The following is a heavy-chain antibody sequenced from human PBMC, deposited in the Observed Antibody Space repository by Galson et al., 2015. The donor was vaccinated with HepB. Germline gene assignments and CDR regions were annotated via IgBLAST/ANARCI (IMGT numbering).Heavy chain of an antibody. CDR1: GFTFSGYN. V-gene: IGHV3-21*01. Sequence: SLRLSCAASGFTFSGYNMNWVRQAPGKGLEWVSSITDSSTYIYYADSVRGRFTISRDNAKNSLYLQMSSLRAEDTAVYYCAREASRWFTSPYDWYFDVWGRGTLVTVSS. J-gene: IGHJ2*01. D-gene: IGHD6-13*01. CDR3: AREASRWFTSPYDWYFDV. CDR2: ITDSSTYI.